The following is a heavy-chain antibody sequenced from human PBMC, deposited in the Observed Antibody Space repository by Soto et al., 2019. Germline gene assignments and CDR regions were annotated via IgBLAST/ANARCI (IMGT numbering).Heavy chain of an antibody. Sequence: SLTLCLTCTVAGGSSSSSSGYWSWNRQPPGKGLEWIGSIYYSGSTYYNPSLKSRVTISVDTSKNQFSLKLSSVTAADTAVYYCARQEDYYGSGSSVGTFDYWGQGTLVTVSS. J-gene: IGHJ4*02. CDR3: ARQEDYYGSGSSVGTFDY. V-gene: IGHV4-39*01. D-gene: IGHD3-10*01. CDR2: IYYSGST. CDR1: GGSSSSSSGY.